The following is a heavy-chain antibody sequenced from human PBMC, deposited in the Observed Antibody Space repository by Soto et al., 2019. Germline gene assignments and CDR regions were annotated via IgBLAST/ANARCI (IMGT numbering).Heavy chain of an antibody. Sequence: SATLSLTSNISGDSISRYSWSWMRQPPGKGLECIGYVYYSGSTNYNPSLKSRVTISLDTSKRQLSLKLTSVTAADTALYYCASLPSLTMETTRDFDIWGQGTMVTVSS. D-gene: IGHD4-17*01. V-gene: IGHV4-59*01. CDR2: VYYSGST. CDR3: ASLPSLTMETTRDFDI. J-gene: IGHJ3*02. CDR1: GDSISRYS.